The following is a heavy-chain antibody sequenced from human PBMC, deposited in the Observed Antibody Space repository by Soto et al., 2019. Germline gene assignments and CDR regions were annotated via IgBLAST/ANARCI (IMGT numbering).Heavy chain of an antibody. CDR1: GDTFNFYT. Sequence: QVQLVQSGAAVRKPGSSVNVSCTASGDTFNFYTISWVRQAPGQGLEWMGRVIPMLRMSNYAQKFQGRVTISADKSTSTAYMALSSLRSDDTAVYYCATNYGSGSTHFDYWGQGTLVTVSS. CDR2: VIPMLRMS. D-gene: IGHD3-10*01. CDR3: ATNYGSGSTHFDY. J-gene: IGHJ4*02. V-gene: IGHV1-69*02.